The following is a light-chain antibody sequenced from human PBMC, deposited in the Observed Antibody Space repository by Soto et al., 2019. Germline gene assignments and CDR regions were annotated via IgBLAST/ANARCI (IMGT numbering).Light chain of an antibody. CDR3: QQRSNFIT. J-gene: IGKJ5*01. CDR2: DAS. V-gene: IGKV3-11*01. Sequence: EIVFTQSPVTRSLSPGEGGTLSCRASQSVSSYLAWYQQKPGQAPRLLIYDASNRATGIPARFSGSGSGTDFTLTISSLESEDFAVYYCQQRSNFITFGQGTRLEIK. CDR1: QSVSSY.